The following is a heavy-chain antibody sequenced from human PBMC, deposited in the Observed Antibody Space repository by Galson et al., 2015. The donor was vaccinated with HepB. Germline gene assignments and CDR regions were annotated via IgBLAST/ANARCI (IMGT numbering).Heavy chain of an antibody. CDR3: ARFVPAGVREIGVLSFGS. J-gene: IGHJ4*02. CDR2: IIPIFGTP. CDR1: GGTFNNYA. Sequence: SVKVSCKGSGGTFNNYAISWVRQAPGQGFEWMGGIIPIFGTPNYAQKFQGRVMITADTFTSTVYMEVSSLRSEDTAVYYCARFVPAGVREIGVLSFGSWGQGTLVTVSS. D-gene: IGHD3-10*01. V-gene: IGHV1-69*06.